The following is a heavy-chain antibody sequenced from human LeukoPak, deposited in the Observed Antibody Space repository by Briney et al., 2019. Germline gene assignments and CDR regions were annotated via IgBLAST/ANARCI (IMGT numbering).Heavy chain of an antibody. D-gene: IGHD1-26*01. V-gene: IGHV3-30*03. J-gene: IGHJ6*03. Sequence: GGSLRLSCAASGFTFSSYGMHWVRQAPGKGLEWVAVISYDGSNKYYADSVKGRFTISRDNSKNTLYLQMNSLRAEDTAVYYCARDSSCPAVHSGSYYFSCYYYYMDVWGKGTTVTVSS. CDR3: ARDSSCPAVHSGSYYFSCYYYYMDV. CDR2: ISYDGSNK. CDR1: GFTFSSYG.